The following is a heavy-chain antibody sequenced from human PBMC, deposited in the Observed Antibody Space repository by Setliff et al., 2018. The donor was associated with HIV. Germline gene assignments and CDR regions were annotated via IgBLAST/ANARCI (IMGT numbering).Heavy chain of an antibody. CDR2: IYYSGDT. D-gene: IGHD6-6*01. Sequence: SETLSLTCTVSGGSVSSTSYYWGWIRQPTGKGLEWIGTIYYSGDTQYNPSFKSRVIMSVDTSKNQFSLRLISMTAADTAVYYCARMEATRPPRGFDYWGPGTLVTVSS. J-gene: IGHJ4*02. CDR3: ARMEATRPPRGFDY. CDR1: GGSVSSTSYY. V-gene: IGHV4-39*01.